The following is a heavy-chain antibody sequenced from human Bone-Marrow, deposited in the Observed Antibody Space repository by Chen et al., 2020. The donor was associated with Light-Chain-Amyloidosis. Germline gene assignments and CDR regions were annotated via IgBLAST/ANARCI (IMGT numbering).Heavy chain of an antibody. CDR1: GDSVSSVPYY. Sequence: QLQESGPGVVKPSGTLSLTCTVSGDSVSSVPYYWTWIRQPPGKELEWIGYVDHSGRTKYNPSLNSLKSRVTISADTSKNQFSLTVSSVTAADTAVYYCAREAYSGHYFDYWGQGTLVTVSS. D-gene: IGHD1-26*01. CDR2: VDHSGRT. CDR3: AREAYSGHYFDY. V-gene: IGHV4-61*01. J-gene: IGHJ4*02.